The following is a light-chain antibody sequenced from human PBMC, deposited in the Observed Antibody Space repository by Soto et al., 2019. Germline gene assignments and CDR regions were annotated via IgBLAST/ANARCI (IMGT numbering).Light chain of an antibody. V-gene: IGLV2-23*01. CDR1: DSDVGSYNL. CDR3: CSYAGSSTVV. J-gene: IGLJ2*01. Sequence: QSALTLPASVCGSPGQSITICRTGTDSDVGSYNLVSWYQQHPGKAPKLMIYEGSKRPSGGSNRFSGSKSGNTGSLTIAGLRAEDGADYYFCSYAGSSTVVFGGGTQLTVL. CDR2: EGS.